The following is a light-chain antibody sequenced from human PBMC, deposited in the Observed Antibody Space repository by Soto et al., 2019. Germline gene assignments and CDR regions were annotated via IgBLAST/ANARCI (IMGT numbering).Light chain of an antibody. CDR2: GAS. CDR1: QSIGRTY. V-gene: IGKV3-20*01. Sequence: EIVLTQSPGTLSLSPGERATLSARVSQSIGRTYLAWYQQRPGQAPRLLLYGASSRATGIPDRFDGGGSGTDFTLTISRLEPEDFAVYYCQQYGSSGTFGQGTKVDIK. J-gene: IGKJ1*01. CDR3: QQYGSSGT.